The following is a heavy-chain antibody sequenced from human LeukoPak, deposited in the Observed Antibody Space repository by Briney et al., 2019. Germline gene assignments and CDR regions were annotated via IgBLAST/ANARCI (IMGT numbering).Heavy chain of an antibody. J-gene: IGHJ4*02. CDR3: TTVFYGHLYYFDY. CDR1: GFIFSNAW. D-gene: IGHD2/OR15-2a*01. V-gene: IGHV3-15*01. Sequence: PGGSLRLSCAAPGFIFSNAWMSWVRQAPGKRLEWVGRIKSKTDGGATDYAAPVKGRFTISRDDSKNTLHLQMNSLKSEDTAVYYCTTVFYGHLYYFDYWGQGTLVTVSS. CDR2: IKSKTDGGAT.